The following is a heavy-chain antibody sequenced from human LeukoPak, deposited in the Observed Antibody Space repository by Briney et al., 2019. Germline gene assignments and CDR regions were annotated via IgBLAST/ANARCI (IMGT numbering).Heavy chain of an antibody. J-gene: IGHJ4*02. CDR2: ISWNSGSI. CDR3: ARDGN. CDR1: GFTFDDYA. V-gene: IGHV3-9*01. Sequence: PGRSLRLSCAASGFTFDDYAMHWVRQAPGKGLEWVSGISWNSGSIGYADSVKGRFTISRDSAKNSLYLQMNSLRAEDTAVYYCARDGNWGQGTLVTVSS.